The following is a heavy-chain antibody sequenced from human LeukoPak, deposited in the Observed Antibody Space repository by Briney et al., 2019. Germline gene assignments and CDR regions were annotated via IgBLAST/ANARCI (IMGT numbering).Heavy chain of an antibody. CDR3: ARDPVVTGPLDY. V-gene: IGHV4-59*01. CDR2: IFSSGST. Sequence: SEALSLTCTVSGDSISSNYWSWMRQPPGEGLEWIGYIFSSGSTNYNPSLKSRVTMSVDTSKNQFSLNLSSVTAADTAVYYCARDPVVTGPLDYWGQGTLVTVSS. J-gene: IGHJ4*02. D-gene: IGHD2-21*02. CDR1: GDSISSNY.